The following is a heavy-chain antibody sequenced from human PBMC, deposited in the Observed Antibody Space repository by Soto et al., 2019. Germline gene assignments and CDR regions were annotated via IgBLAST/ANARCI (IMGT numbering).Heavy chain of an antibody. Sequence: KPSETLSLTCTVSGGSISSGGYYWSWIRQHPGKGLEWIGYIYYSGSTYYNPSLKSRVTISVDTSKNQFSLKLSSVTAADTAVYYCARDRHPTSGSYYPPPYYYYGMDVWGQGTTVPVSS. V-gene: IGHV4-31*03. CDR2: IYYSGST. D-gene: IGHD3-10*01. CDR1: GGSISSGGYY. J-gene: IGHJ6*02. CDR3: ARDRHPTSGSYYPPPYYYYGMDV.